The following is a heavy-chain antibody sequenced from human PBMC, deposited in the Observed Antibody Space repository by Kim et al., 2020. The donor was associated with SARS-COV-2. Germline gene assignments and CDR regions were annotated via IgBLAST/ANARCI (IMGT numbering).Heavy chain of an antibody. V-gene: IGHV4-39*01. CDR3: ARQRGTTIFGVVIRTQIDY. D-gene: IGHD3-3*01. CDR2: IYYSGST. CDR1: GGSISSSSYY. J-gene: IGHJ4*02. Sequence: SETLSLTCTVSGGSISSSSYYWGWIRQPPGKGLEWIGSIYYSGSTYYNPSLKSRVTISVDTSKNQFSLKLSSVTAADTAVYYCARQRGTTIFGVVIRTQIDYWRQGTLVTVSS.